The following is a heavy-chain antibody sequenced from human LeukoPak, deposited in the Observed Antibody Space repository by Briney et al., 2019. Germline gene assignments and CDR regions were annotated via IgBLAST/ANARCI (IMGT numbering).Heavy chain of an antibody. Sequence: ASVKVSCKASGYTFTNYDIHWVRQATGQGLEWMVWMNPNSGNTGYAQRFQGRVTMTRNTSISTAYMELSSLRSEDTAVYYCARADGTTGAFYYYYYPMDVWGQGNTVTVSS. CDR1: GYTFTNYD. CDR2: MNPNSGNT. D-gene: IGHD1-1*01. V-gene: IGHV1-8*01. CDR3: ARADGTTGAFYYYYYPMDV. J-gene: IGHJ6*02.